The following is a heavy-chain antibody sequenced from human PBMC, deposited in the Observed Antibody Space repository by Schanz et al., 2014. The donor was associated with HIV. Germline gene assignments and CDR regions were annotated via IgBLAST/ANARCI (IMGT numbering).Heavy chain of an antibody. CDR1: GGTFTNYA. CDR3: TREMERGGYDRFDY. D-gene: IGHD5-12*01. Sequence: QVQLVQSGAEVKKPGSSVMVSCKTSGGTFTNYAISWVRQAPGQGLQWMGWINPNSGTTNIAQKFQSRVTLTTDTSINTAYMEVDSLKSDDTAMYYCTREMERGGYDRFDYWGQGALVIVSS. J-gene: IGHJ4*02. CDR2: INPNSGTT. V-gene: IGHV1-69*05.